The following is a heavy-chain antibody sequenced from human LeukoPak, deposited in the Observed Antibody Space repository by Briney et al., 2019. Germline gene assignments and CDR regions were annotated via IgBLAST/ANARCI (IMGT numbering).Heavy chain of an antibody. Sequence: PGGSLRLSCAASGFIFSSYAMSWVRQAPGKGLEWVSAISGSGGSTYYADSVKGRFTISRDNSKNTLYLQMNSLRAEDTAVYYCAKIAGDYDCVWGSYRYSPADYWGQGTLVTVSS. CDR3: AKIAGDYDCVWGSYRYSPADY. CDR1: GFIFSSYA. D-gene: IGHD3-16*02. V-gene: IGHV3-23*01. J-gene: IGHJ4*02. CDR2: ISGSGGST.